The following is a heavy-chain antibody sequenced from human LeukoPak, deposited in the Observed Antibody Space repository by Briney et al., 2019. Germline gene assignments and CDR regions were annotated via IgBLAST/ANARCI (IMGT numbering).Heavy chain of an antibody. Sequence: ASVKVSCKASGYTFTSYYMHWVRQAPGQGLEWMGIINPSGGSTSYAQKFQGRVTMTRDMSTSTVYMELSSLRSEDTAVYYCARDVVDIVATIQNYYYYMDAWGKGTTVTVSS. CDR2: INPSGGST. J-gene: IGHJ6*03. CDR1: GYTFTSYY. V-gene: IGHV1-46*01. CDR3: ARDVVDIVATIQNYYYYMDA. D-gene: IGHD5-12*01.